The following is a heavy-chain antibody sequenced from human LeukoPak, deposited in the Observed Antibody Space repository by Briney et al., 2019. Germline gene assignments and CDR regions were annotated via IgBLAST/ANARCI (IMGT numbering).Heavy chain of an antibody. Sequence: PSETLPHTCTVSGRSILSSSYFWAWIRQPPGKGLEWLGSIYYSGSTYYDPTFHSRVTISVDTSKSKFYLNLSSVTAADTAVYYCARLITACQYFESWGQGNLVTVSS. CDR1: GRSILSSSYF. CDR3: ARLITACQYFES. J-gene: IGHJ4*02. D-gene: IGHD4-11*01. CDR2: IYYSGST. V-gene: IGHV4-39*01.